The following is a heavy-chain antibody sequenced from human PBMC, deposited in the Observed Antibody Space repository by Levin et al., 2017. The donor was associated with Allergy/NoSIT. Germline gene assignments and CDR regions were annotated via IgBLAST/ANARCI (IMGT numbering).Heavy chain of an antibody. CDR2: IYHSGST. CDR3: ARSIYSGSYLMYAFDI. Sequence: SQTLSLTCAVSGGSISSGGYSWSWIRQPPGKGLEWIGYIYHSGSTYYNPSLKSRVTISVDRSKNQFSLKLSSVTAADTAVYYCARSIYSGSYLMYAFDIWGQGTMVTVS. V-gene: IGHV4-30-2*01. D-gene: IGHD1-26*01. J-gene: IGHJ3*02. CDR1: GGSISSGGYS.